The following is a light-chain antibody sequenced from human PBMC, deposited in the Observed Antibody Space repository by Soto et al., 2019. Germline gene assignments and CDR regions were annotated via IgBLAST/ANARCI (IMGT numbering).Light chain of an antibody. CDR2: GAS. J-gene: IGKJ4*01. V-gene: IGKV1-39*01. CDR3: QQSNTAPVT. CDR1: QSITTY. Sequence: DIQMTQAPSSLSASVGDRVTFTWRASQSITTYLNWYEQKPGKAPNLLIYGASNLQSGVPSSFSGGGSGTDFTLTISSLQPEYFGSDYCQQSNTAPVTFGGGTKM.